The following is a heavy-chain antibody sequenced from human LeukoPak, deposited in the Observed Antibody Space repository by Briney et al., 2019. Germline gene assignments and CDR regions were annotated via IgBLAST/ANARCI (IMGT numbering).Heavy chain of an antibody. Sequence: GGSLRLSCAASGFTFSNYWMHWVRQAPGKGLEWVAHIKTDGSEKYYVDSVKGRFTISRDNAKNSLSLQMNSLRVEDTAVYYCARDGARYGEAFDIWGQGTMVTVSS. D-gene: IGHD4-17*01. CDR1: GFTFSNYW. V-gene: IGHV3-7*01. J-gene: IGHJ3*02. CDR2: IKTDGSEK. CDR3: ARDGARYGEAFDI.